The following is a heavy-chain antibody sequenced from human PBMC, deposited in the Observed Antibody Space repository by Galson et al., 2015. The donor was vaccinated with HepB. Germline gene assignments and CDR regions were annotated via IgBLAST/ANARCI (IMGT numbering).Heavy chain of an antibody. CDR3: ARDRNYSLRGYWFDP. D-gene: IGHD4-11*01. J-gene: IGHJ5*02. CDR1: GFTFSSYS. Sequence: LRLSCAASGFTFSSYSMNWVRQAPGKGLEWVSYISSSSSTIYYADSVKGRFTISRDNAKNSLYLQMNSLRAEDTAVYYCARDRNYSLRGYWFDPWGQGTLVTVSS. CDR2: ISSSSSTI. V-gene: IGHV3-48*01.